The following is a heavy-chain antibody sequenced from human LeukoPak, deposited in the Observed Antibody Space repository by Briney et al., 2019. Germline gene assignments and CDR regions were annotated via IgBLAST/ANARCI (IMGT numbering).Heavy chain of an antibody. Sequence: GGSLRLSCAASGFTFSSYEMNWVRQAPGNGLEWISYISSSGATKYYADSVKGRFTISRDNSKNTLYLQMNSLRAEDTAVYYCANLPLVRGVILAVVYWGQGTLVTASS. CDR1: GFTFSSYE. J-gene: IGHJ4*02. CDR2: ISSSGATK. V-gene: IGHV3-48*03. CDR3: ANLPLVRGVILAVVY. D-gene: IGHD3-10*01.